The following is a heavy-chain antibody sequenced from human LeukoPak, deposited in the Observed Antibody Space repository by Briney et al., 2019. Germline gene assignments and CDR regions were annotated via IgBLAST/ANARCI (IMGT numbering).Heavy chain of an antibody. V-gene: IGHV1-2*02. D-gene: IGHD3-10*01. CDR3: AIRGSDAFDI. CDR1: GYTFTSYG. Sequence: GASVKVSCKASGYTFTSYGISWVRQAPGQGLEWMGWINPNSGGTNYAQKFQGRVTMTRDTSISTAYMELSRLRSDDTAVYYCAIRGSDAFDIWGQGTMVTVSS. CDR2: INPNSGGT. J-gene: IGHJ3*02.